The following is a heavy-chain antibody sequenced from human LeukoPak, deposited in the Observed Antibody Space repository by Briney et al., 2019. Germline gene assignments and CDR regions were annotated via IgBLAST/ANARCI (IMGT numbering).Heavy chain of an antibody. Sequence: PSETLSLTCTVSGGSISSYYWSWIRQPPGKGLEWIGSIYYSGSTYYNPSLKSRVTISVDTSKNQFSLKLSSVTAADTAVYYCARVSGRFTWYFDPWGRGNLVTVSS. J-gene: IGHJ2*01. CDR2: IYYSGST. CDR1: GGSISSYY. CDR3: ARVSGRFTWYFDP. V-gene: IGHV4-39*07.